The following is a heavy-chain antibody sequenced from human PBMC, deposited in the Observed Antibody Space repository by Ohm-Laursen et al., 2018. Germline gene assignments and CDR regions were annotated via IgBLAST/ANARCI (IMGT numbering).Heavy chain of an antibody. J-gene: IGHJ4*02. Sequence: SLRLSCAASGFTFDDYAMHWVRQAPGKGLEWVSGITWNSGTITYADSVKGRFAISRDNAKNSLYLQMNSLRAEDTALYYCAKIVGAWDFFDYWGQGTLVTASS. CDR1: GFTFDDYA. CDR3: AKIVGAWDFFDY. V-gene: IGHV3-9*01. CDR2: ITWNSGTI. D-gene: IGHD1-26*01.